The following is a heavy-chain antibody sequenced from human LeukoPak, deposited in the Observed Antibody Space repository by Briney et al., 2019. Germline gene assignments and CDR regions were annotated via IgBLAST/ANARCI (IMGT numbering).Heavy chain of an antibody. V-gene: IGHV3-33*01. CDR1: GFTFNAYS. D-gene: IGHD4-11*01. J-gene: IGHJ4*02. Sequence: GGSLRLSCAASGFTFNAYSMHWVRQAPGKGLECVAVIWRDGNNIQYADSVKGRFIISRDDSKKTLYLQMDSLRAEDTAVYYCARDDYYNSYYFDYWGQGTLVSVSS. CDR2: IWRDGNNI. CDR3: ARDDYYNSYYFDY.